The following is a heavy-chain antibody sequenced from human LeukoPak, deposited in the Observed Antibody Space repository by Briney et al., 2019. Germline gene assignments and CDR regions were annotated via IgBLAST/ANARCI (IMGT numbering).Heavy chain of an antibody. D-gene: IGHD4-23*01. CDR1: GGSFSGYY. J-gene: IGHJ4*02. CDR2: INHSGST. Sequence: PSETLSLTCAVYGGSFSGYYWSWIRQPPGKGLEWIGEINHSGSTNYNPSLKSRVTMSVNTSKNQFSLKLSSVTAADTAVYYCARFDYGGTQYYFDYWGQGTLVTVSS. V-gene: IGHV4-34*01. CDR3: ARFDYGGTQYYFDY.